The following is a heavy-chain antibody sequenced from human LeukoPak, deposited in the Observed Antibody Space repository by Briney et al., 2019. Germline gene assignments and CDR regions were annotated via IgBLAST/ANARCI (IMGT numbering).Heavy chain of an antibody. CDR1: GFTFSSYS. Sequence: GGSLRLSCAASGFTFSSYSMKWVRQAPGKGLEWVSSISSSSYSYHADSMQGRLTISRDNAKNSLYLQMHSLGVEDTAIYYCARLGKGYSGCDYWGQGTLVTVSS. D-gene: IGHD5-12*01. CDR2: ISSSSYS. CDR3: ARLGKGYSGCDY. V-gene: IGHV3-21*01. J-gene: IGHJ4*02.